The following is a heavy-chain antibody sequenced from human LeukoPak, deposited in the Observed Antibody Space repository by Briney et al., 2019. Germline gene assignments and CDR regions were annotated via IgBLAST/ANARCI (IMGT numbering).Heavy chain of an antibody. J-gene: IGHJ4*02. D-gene: IGHD1-1*01. CDR2: IVVGSGNT. V-gene: IGHV1-58*01. CDR3: ARDLEGLERYFDY. CDR1: GFTFTSSA. Sequence: SVKVSCKASGFTFTSSAVQWVRQARGQRLEWIGWIVVGSGNTNYAQKFQERVTITRDMSTSTAYMELSSLRSEDTAVYYCARDLEGLERYFDYWGQGTLVTVSP.